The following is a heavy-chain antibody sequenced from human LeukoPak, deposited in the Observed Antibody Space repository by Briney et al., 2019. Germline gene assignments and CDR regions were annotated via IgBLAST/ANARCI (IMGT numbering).Heavy chain of an antibody. CDR3: ARPAADCGGDCYWAFDY. J-gene: IGHJ4*02. V-gene: IGHV3-30-3*01. D-gene: IGHD2-21*01. Sequence: GGSLRLSCAASGFTFSSNAMHWVRQAPGKGLEWVAVITYDGSNKYYADSVKGRFTISRDNSKNSLYLQMNSLRAEDTAVYYCARPAADCGGDCYWAFDYWGQGTLVTVSS. CDR1: GFTFSSNA. CDR2: ITYDGSNK.